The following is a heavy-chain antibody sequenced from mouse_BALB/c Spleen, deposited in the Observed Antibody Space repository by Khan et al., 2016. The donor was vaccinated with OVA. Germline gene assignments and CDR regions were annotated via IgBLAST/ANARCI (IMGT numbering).Heavy chain of an antibody. Sequence: VQLKQSGAELVKPGASVKLSCKASGYMFTEYIIHWVKQRSGQGLGWIGWFYPGTGSIKNNEKFKDKATLPADKSSSTVYMERSRLTSEDSAVYFCARHGRYGNLFDYWGQGTTLTVSS. J-gene: IGHJ2*01. V-gene: IGHV1-62-2*01. CDR2: FYPGTGSI. D-gene: IGHD2-1*01. CDR3: ARHGRYGNLFDY. CDR1: GYMFTEYI.